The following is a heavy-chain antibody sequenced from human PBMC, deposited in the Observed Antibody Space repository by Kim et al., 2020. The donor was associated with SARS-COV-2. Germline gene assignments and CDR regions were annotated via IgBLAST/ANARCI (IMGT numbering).Heavy chain of an antibody. Sequence: ASVKVSCKASGYTFTSYGISWVRQAPGQGLEWMGWISAYNGNTNYAQKLQGRVTMTTDTSTSTAYMELRSLRSDDTAVYYCARDGVDYDILTGYYNFDYWGQGTLVTVSS. D-gene: IGHD3-9*01. CDR2: ISAYNGNT. V-gene: IGHV1-18*01. J-gene: IGHJ4*02. CDR3: ARDGVDYDILTGYYNFDY. CDR1: GYTFTSYG.